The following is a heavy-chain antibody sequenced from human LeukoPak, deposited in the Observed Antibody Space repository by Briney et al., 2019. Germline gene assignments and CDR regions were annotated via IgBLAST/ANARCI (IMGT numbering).Heavy chain of an antibody. CDR2: ISGSSTYI. Sequence: PGGSLRLSCAASGFTFSSYSMNWVRQAPGKGLEWVSSISGSSTYIYYADSVKGRFTISRDNAKNSLYLQMNSLRAEDTAVYYCARGWSEHYYYDSSGYFIWGQGTLVTVYS. CDR1: GFTFSSYS. D-gene: IGHD3-22*01. V-gene: IGHV3-21*01. J-gene: IGHJ4*02. CDR3: ARGWSEHYYYDSSGYFI.